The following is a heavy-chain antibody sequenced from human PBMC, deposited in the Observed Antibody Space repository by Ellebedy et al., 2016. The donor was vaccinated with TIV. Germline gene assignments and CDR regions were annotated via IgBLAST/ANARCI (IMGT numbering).Heavy chain of an antibody. CDR3: ARGPPKWEVPLDLDY. V-gene: IGHV1-69*04. Sequence: AASVKVSCKASGGTLRRYGISWARQAPGLGLEWMGRIIPIVGITIYAQKFQDRVTITEDNFTNTVYMEMSSLRSEDTAVYYCARGPPKWEVPLDLDYWGQGTLVSVSS. D-gene: IGHD1-26*01. J-gene: IGHJ4*02. CDR2: IIPIVGIT. CDR1: GGTLRRYG.